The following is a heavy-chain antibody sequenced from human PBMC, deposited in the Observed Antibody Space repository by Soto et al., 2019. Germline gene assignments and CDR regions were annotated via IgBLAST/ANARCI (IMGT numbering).Heavy chain of an antibody. J-gene: IGHJ4*01. CDR1: GFSFSNYY. V-gene: IGHV3-74*03. CDR3: ASEGDGTPAYYQDF. Sequence: GSLRLSCAASGFSFSNYYMHWVRQAPGKGLVWVSRVNSDESSTTYADSVKGRFTISRDNAKKTLYLQMNSLRVEDTAVYYCASEGDGTPAYYQDFWGPGTLVTVSS. D-gene: IGHD3-9*01. CDR2: VNSDESST.